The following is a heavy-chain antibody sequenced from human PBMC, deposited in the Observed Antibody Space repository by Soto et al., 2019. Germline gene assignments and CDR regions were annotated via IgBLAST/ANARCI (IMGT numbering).Heavy chain of an antibody. J-gene: IGHJ6*03. D-gene: IGHD2-8*02. CDR3: ARVKISWSHYYYYMDV. CDR2: ISSSSSYI. CDR1: GFTFSSYS. V-gene: IGHV3-21*01. Sequence: EVQLVESGGGLVKPGGSLRLSCAASGFTFSSYSMNWVRQAPGKGLEWVSSISSSSSYIYYADSVKGRFTISRDNAKNSLYLQMNSLRAEDTAVYYCARVKISWSHYYYYMDVWGKGTTVTVSS.